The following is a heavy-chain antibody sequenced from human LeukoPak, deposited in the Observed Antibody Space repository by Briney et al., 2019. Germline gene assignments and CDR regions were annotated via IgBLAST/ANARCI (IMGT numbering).Heavy chain of an antibody. J-gene: IGHJ4*02. D-gene: IGHD1-26*01. CDR2: IYTSGST. Sequence: PSETLSLTCSVSGGSISTYYWSWIRQSAGKGLEWIGRIYTSGSTNYNPFFKSRVTMSLDTSQKEVSLTLSSMTAADTAVYFCARGSGSYRPLYFFDYWGQGTLVTVSS. V-gene: IGHV4-4*07. CDR3: ARGSGSYRPLYFFDY. CDR1: GGSISTYY.